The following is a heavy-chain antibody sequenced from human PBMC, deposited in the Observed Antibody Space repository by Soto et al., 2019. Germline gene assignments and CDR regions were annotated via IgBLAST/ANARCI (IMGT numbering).Heavy chain of an antibody. D-gene: IGHD2-8*01. J-gene: IGHJ6*02. CDR3: AGDPYHVLMVNAPNLYGMDV. Sequence: QVQLVQSGAEVKKPGASVKVSCKASGYTFTTYDISWVRQAPAQGLEWMGRISTYNGNTNYPQSLQGRLTMTTNTSTTTAYMKLRSLRSDDTAVYYCAGDPYHVLMVNAPNLYGMDVWGQGTTVTVSS. CDR2: ISTYNGNT. CDR1: GYTFTTYD. V-gene: IGHV1-18*01.